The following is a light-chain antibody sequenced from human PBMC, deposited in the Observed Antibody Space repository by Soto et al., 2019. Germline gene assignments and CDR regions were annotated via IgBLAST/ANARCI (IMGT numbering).Light chain of an antibody. CDR2: DAS. CDR3: QQSYSTTWT. Sequence: DIQMTQSPSSLSASVGDRVTITCQASQDISNYLNWYQQKPGKAPKLLIYDASNLETGVPSRFSGSGSGTDFTFTISSLQPEDFATYSCQQSYSTTWTFGQGTKVEIK. CDR1: QDISNY. V-gene: IGKV1-33*01. J-gene: IGKJ1*01.